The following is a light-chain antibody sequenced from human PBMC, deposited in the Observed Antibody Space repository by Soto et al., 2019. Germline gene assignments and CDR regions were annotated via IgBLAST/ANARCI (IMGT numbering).Light chain of an antibody. Sequence: ATGLTESPPSLSSSARDRVTITCRASQGISSYLAWYQQKPGKAPKLLIYAASTLQVGVPSSFCGSGSGTDFALTISRLEPEDVAVYHCQQYGDSPVTFGQGTNVDI. J-gene: IGKJ1*01. V-gene: IGKV1-8*01. CDR3: QQYGDSPVT. CDR1: QGISSY. CDR2: AAS.